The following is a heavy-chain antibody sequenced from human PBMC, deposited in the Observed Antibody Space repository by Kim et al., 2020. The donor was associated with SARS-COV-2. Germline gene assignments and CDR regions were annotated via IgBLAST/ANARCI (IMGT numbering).Heavy chain of an antibody. J-gene: IGHJ6*02. CDR3: ARVMVRGDELIYGMDV. V-gene: IGHV3-74*01. CDR2: INSDGSST. D-gene: IGHD3-10*01. CDR1: GFTFSSYW. Sequence: GGSLRLSCAASGFTFSSYWMHWVRQAPGKGLVWVSRINSDGSSTSYADSVKGRFTISRDNAKNTLYLQMNSLRAEDTAVYYCARVMVRGDELIYGMDVWGQGTTVTVSS.